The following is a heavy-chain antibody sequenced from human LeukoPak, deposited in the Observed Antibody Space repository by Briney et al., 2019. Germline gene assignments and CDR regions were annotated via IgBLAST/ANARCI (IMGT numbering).Heavy chain of an antibody. Sequence: PGGSLRLSCAASGFTFSSYAMHWVRQAPGKGLEWVAVISYDGSNKYYADSVKGRFTISRDNSKNTLYLQMNSLGAEDTAVYYCAKDLPRGPHWGQGTLVTVSS. CDR3: AKDLPRGPH. V-gene: IGHV3-30-3*01. CDR2: ISYDGSNK. J-gene: IGHJ4*02. CDR1: GFTFSSYA.